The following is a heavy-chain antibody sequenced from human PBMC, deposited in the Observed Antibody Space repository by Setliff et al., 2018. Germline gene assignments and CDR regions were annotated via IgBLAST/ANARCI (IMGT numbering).Heavy chain of an antibody. D-gene: IGHD1-26*01. CDR3: ARKGISALSGAFDM. CDR1: DGSINSGGYY. V-gene: IGHV4-39*07. Sequence: SETLSLTCTVSDGSINSGGYYWSWIRQPPGKRLEWIGEIIHSGSTNYNPSLKSRVTISMDTSKNQFSLKVSSVTAADTAVYYCARKGISALSGAFDMWGQGTMVTVSS. CDR2: IIHSGST. J-gene: IGHJ3*02.